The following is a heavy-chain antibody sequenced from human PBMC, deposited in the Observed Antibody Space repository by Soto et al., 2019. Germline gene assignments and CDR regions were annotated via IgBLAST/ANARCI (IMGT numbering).Heavy chain of an antibody. Sequence: SETLSLTCTVSGGYISGSYWTWIRQPAGKGLEWIGQIFVTGATNYNPSLKGRVAMSIDTSKKTFSLTLTSVTSADTAVYYCARTPSSMAGTIDYWAQGTLVTVSS. CDR2: IFVTGAT. J-gene: IGHJ4*02. CDR1: GGYISGSY. V-gene: IGHV4-4*07. D-gene: IGHD1-1*01. CDR3: ARTPSSMAGTIDY.